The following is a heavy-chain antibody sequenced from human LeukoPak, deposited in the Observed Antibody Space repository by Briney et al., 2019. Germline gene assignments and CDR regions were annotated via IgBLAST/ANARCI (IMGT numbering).Heavy chain of an antibody. D-gene: IGHD4-23*01. CDR2: IRSKAYGGTT. V-gene: IGHV3-49*03. CDR1: GFTFGDYA. Sequence: PGGSLRLSCTASGFTFGDYAMSWFRQAPGKGLEWVGFIRSKAYGGTTEYAASVKGRFTIPRDDSKSIAYLQMNSLKTEDTAVYYCTRTPYGGVPLAWGQGTLVTVSS. J-gene: IGHJ5*02. CDR3: TRTPYGGVPLA.